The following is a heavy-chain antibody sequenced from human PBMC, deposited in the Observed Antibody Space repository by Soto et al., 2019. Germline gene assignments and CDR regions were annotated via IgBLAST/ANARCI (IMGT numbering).Heavy chain of an antibody. J-gene: IGHJ4*02. V-gene: IGHV4-59*01. CDR1: GGSMSEYF. CDR2: VYYLGST. Sequence: SETLSLTCTVSGGSMSEYFWSWIRQSPGKGLEWIGYVYYLGSTYYNPSLKSRVTISVDTSKRQFSLKLSSVTVADTAVYYCARDGYDGSGSPYPAYWGPGAQVTVSS. D-gene: IGHD3-10*01. CDR3: ARDGYDGSGSPYPAY.